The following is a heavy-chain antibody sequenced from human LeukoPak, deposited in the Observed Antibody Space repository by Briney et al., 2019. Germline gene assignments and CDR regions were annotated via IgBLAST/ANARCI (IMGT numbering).Heavy chain of an antibody. Sequence: GASVKVSCKASGYSFTTYGIIWVRQAPGQGLEWMGWISAYNGNTDYAQKFQGSVTMTTDTSTSTAYMELRSLRSDDTAVYYCARDMAGWRYYFDFWGQGTLVTVSS. CDR2: ISAYNGNT. J-gene: IGHJ4*02. V-gene: IGHV1-18*01. CDR3: ARDMAGWRYYFDF. CDR1: GYSFTTYG. D-gene: IGHD6-19*01.